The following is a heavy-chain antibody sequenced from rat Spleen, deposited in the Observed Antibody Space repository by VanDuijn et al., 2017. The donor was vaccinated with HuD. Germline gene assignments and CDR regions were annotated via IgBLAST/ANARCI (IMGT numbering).Heavy chain of an antibody. CDR2: ISYDGSST. V-gene: IGHV5-20*01. Sequence: EVQMVESGGGVVQPGRSLKLSCAASGFTFSNYDMAWVRQAPTKGLEWVASISYDGSSTYYRDSVKGRFTIYRDNAKSNLYLQMDSLRSEDTATYYCTTAAIDYWGQGVMVTVSS. D-gene: IGHD1-2*01. J-gene: IGHJ2*01. CDR1: GFTFSNYD. CDR3: TTAAIDY.